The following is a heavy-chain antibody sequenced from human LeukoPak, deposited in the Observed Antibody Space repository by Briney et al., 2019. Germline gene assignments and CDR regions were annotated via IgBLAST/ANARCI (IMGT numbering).Heavy chain of an antibody. CDR2: INPHTGAT. CDR3: AREDLIAVSGQTFDF. Sequence: ASVKVSCKASGYTFNLYYIHWVRQAPGQGLEWLGRINPHTGATHFAAKCQARVTMARDTYITAAYMELSGLKSDDAAVYFCAREDLIAVSGQTFDFWGQGTLVSVSS. V-gene: IGHV1-2*06. D-gene: IGHD6-19*01. J-gene: IGHJ4*02. CDR1: GYTFNLYY.